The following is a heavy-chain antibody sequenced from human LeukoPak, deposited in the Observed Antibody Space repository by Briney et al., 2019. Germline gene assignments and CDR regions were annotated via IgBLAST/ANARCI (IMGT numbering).Heavy chain of an antibody. Sequence: GESLKISCKGSGYIFTNYWIAWVRQMPGKGLEWMGIIYPGDSETGYSPSFQGRVTLSADKSVNTAYLYWNTLKVSDTAMYYCARAADGWYNYFDYWGQGTLVTVSS. CDR1: GYIFTNYW. V-gene: IGHV5-51*01. J-gene: IGHJ4*02. D-gene: IGHD6-19*01. CDR2: IYPGDSET. CDR3: ARAADGWYNYFDY.